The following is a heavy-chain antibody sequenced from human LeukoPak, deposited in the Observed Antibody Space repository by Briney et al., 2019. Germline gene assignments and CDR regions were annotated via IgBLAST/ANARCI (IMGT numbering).Heavy chain of an antibody. D-gene: IGHD3-9*01. V-gene: IGHV4-34*01. CDR1: GGSFSDYY. CDR2: IYPSRST. Sequence: PETLSLTCAVYGGSFSDYYWSWIRQAPGKGLEWIGEIYPSRSTNYNPSLKSRVSISVDTSRNQFSLKLTSATAADTATYYCARGGRYFDWLSYRGGQGTLVTVSS. J-gene: IGHJ4*02. CDR3: ARGGRYFDWLSYR.